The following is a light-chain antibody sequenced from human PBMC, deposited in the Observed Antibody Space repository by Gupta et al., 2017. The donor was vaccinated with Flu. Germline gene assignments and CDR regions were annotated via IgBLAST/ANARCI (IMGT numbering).Light chain of an antibody. CDR2: DLT. J-gene: IGLJ2*01. CDR3: SAYAGSSIFVI. CDR1: SNDIGAYNY. Sequence: VNISCTGTSNDIGAYNYVSWYQQHPGKAPKVVIYDLTKRPSGVPDRFSGSKSGNTASLTISGLQVDDEADYYCSAYAGSSIFVIFGGGTKLTVL. V-gene: IGLV2-11*03.